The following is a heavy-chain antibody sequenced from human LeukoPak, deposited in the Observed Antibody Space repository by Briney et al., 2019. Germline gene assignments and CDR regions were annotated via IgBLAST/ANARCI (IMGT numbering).Heavy chain of an antibody. CDR1: GGSISSGSYY. CDR3: AREIVHELSSGWYQ. J-gene: IGHJ4*02. D-gene: IGHD6-19*01. V-gene: IGHV4-61*02. Sequence: SETLSLTCTVSGGSISSGSYYWSWIRQPAGKGLEWIGRIYTSGSTNYNPSLKSRVTISVDTSKNQFSLKLSSVTAADTAVYYCAREIVHELSSGWYQWGQGTLVTVSS. CDR2: IYTSGST.